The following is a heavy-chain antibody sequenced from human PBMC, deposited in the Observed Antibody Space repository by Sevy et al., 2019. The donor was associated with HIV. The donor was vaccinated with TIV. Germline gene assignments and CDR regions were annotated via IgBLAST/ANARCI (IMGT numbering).Heavy chain of an antibody. V-gene: IGHV3-23*01. D-gene: IGHD3-22*01. Sequence: GGSLRLSCAASGFSFSSYAMNWVRQAPGKGLEWVSTIFGRGNVTYYADSVTGRFTISEDKSKNTLYLQMYSRRPDDTAVYYCAGARYVTSGSFDAFDIWGQGTMVTVSS. J-gene: IGHJ3*02. CDR3: AGARYVTSGSFDAFDI. CDR1: GFSFSSYA. CDR2: IFGRGNVT.